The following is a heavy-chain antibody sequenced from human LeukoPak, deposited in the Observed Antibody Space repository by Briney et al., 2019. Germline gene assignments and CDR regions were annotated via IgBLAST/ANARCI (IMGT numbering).Heavy chain of an antibody. CDR3: AKDIGTNDAFDI. Sequence: GGSLRLSCAASGFTFDDYAMHWVRQAPGKGPEWVSGISWNSGSIGYADSVKGRFTISRDNAKNSLYLQMNSLRAEDTALYYCAKDIGTNDAFDIWGQGTMVTVSS. V-gene: IGHV3-9*01. J-gene: IGHJ3*02. CDR2: ISWNSGSI. CDR1: GFTFDDYA.